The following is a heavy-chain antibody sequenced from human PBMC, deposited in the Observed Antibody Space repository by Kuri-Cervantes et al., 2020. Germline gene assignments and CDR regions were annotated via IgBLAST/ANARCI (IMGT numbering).Heavy chain of an antibody. D-gene: IGHD1-26*01. J-gene: IGHJ3*02. CDR2: ISSSGSTI. CDR1: GFTFSDYY. Sequence: GESLKISCAASGFTFSDYYMSWIRQAPGKGLEWVSYISSSGSTIYYADSVKGRFTISRDNAKNSLYLQMNSLRAEDTAVYYCARANSGELAAGAFDIWGQGTMVTVSS. CDR3: ARANSGELAAGAFDI. V-gene: IGHV3-11*04.